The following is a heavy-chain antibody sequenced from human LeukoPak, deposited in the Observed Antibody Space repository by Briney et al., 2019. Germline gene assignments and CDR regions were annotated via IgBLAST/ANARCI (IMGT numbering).Heavy chain of an antibody. J-gene: IGHJ4*02. CDR2: ISYDGSNK. CDR1: GFSFNAYA. V-gene: IGHV3-30-3*02. CDR3: AKNPKADLWSGYYDY. D-gene: IGHD3-3*01. Sequence: PGGSLRLSCAASGFSFNAYAMHWVRQAPGKGLEWVAVISYDGSNKYYADSVKGRFTISRDNSKNTLYLQMNSLRAEDTAVYYCAKNPKADLWSGYYDYWGQGTLVTVSS.